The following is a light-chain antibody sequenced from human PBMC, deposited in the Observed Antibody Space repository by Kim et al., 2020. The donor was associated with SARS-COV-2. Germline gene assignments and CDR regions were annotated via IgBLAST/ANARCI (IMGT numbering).Light chain of an antibody. J-gene: IGLJ3*02. Sequence: SYELTQPLSVSVALGQTARITCGGNNIGSKNVHWYQQKPGQAPVLVIYWDSNRPSGIPERFSGSNSGNTATLTISRAQAGDEADYYCQVWDSSTAWVFGGGTQLTVL. CDR3: QVWDSSTAWV. V-gene: IGLV3-9*01. CDR1: NIGSKN. CDR2: WDS.